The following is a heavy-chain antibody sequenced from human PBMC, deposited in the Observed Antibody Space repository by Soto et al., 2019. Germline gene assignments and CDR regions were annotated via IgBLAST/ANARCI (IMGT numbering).Heavy chain of an antibody. J-gene: IGHJ3*02. CDR2: INAGNGNT. CDR1: GYTFTSYA. D-gene: IGHD2-8*02. CDR3: ARDTDQVYISDAFDI. Sequence: ASVKVSCKASGYTFTSYAMHWVRQAPGQRLEWMGWINAGNGNTKYSQKFQGRVTITRDTSASTAYMELSSLRSEDTAVYYCARDTDQVYISDAFDIWGQGTMVTVSS. V-gene: IGHV1-3*01.